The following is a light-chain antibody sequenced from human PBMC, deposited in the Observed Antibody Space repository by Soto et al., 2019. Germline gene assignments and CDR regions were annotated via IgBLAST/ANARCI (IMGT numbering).Light chain of an antibody. CDR1: SGHSSYA. Sequence: QLVLTQWPSASASLGASVKLTCTLSSGHSSYAIAWHQQQPEKGPRYLMKLNSDGSHSKGDGIPDRFSGSSSGAERYLTISSLQSEDEADYYCQTWVTGIYVFGTGTKLTVL. CDR3: QTWVTGIYV. CDR2: LNSDGSH. J-gene: IGLJ1*01. V-gene: IGLV4-69*01.